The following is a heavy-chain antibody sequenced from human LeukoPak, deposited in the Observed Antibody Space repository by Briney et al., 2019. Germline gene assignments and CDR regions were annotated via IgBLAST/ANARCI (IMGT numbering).Heavy chain of an antibody. D-gene: IGHD3-16*01. V-gene: IGHV1-2*02. J-gene: IGHJ4*02. Sequence: GASVKVSCKASGYTFTGYYMHWVRQAPGQGLEWMGWINPNSGGTNYAQKFQGRVTMTRGTSISTAYMELSRLRSDDTAVYYCARGAYDYVWGRPVDYWGQGTLVTVSS. CDR1: GYTFTGYY. CDR3: ARGAYDYVWGRPVDY. CDR2: INPNSGGT.